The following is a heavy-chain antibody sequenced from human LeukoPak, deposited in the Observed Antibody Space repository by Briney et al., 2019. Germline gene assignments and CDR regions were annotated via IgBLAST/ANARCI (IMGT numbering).Heavy chain of an antibody. Sequence: GASVKVSCKASGYTFTTYGVTWVRQAPRQGLEWMGWISAYNGDIKYAEKFQGRITLTTDTFTNTAYMELRSLRSDDTAVYYCARSWGQQLAPSDYWGQGTLVTVSS. J-gene: IGHJ4*02. CDR1: GYTFTTYG. V-gene: IGHV1-18*01. CDR2: ISAYNGDI. D-gene: IGHD6-13*01. CDR3: ARSWGQQLAPSDY.